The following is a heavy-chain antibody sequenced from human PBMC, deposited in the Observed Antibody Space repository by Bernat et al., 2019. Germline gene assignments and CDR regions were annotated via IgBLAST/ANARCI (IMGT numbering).Heavy chain of an antibody. CDR3: TREPPFKAGHY. Sequence: EVQLLESGGGLVQPGRSLRLSCTASGFTFGDYAMSWVRQAPGKGLEWVGFIRSKAYGGTTEYAASVKGRFTISRDDSKSIAYLQMNSLKTEDTAVYYCTREPPFKAGHYWGQGTLVTVSS. CDR1: GFTFGDYA. D-gene: IGHD6-13*01. J-gene: IGHJ4*02. CDR2: IRSKAYGGTT. V-gene: IGHV3-49*04.